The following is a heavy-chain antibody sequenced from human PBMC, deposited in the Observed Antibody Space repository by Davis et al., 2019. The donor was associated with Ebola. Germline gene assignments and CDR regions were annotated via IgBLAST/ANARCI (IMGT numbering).Heavy chain of an antibody. Sequence: GESLKISCAASGFSFSIYWMHWVRQAPGKGLVWVSRINSDGSSTSYADSVKGRFTTSRDNAKNTLYLQMNSLRADDTAVYYCVRDKTTVTDYWGQGTLVTVSS. D-gene: IGHD4-17*01. CDR1: GFSFSIYW. CDR3: VRDKTTVTDY. V-gene: IGHV3-74*01. J-gene: IGHJ4*02. CDR2: INSDGSST.